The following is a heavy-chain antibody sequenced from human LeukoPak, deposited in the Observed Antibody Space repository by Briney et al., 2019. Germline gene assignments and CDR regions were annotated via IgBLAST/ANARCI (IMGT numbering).Heavy chain of an antibody. CDR2: INHSGST. CDR3: ARRGYYDFWSGFFDY. D-gene: IGHD3-3*01. Sequence: KPSETLSLTCAVYGGSFSGYYWSWIRQPPGKGLEWIGEINHSGSTNYNPSLKSRVTISVDTSKNQFSLKLSSVTAADTAVYYCARRGYYDFWSGFFDYWGQGTLVTVSS. CDR1: GGSFSGYY. J-gene: IGHJ4*02. V-gene: IGHV4-34*01.